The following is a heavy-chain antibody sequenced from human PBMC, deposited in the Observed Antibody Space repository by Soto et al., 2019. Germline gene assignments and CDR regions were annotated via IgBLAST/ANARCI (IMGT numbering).Heavy chain of an antibody. Sequence: QVQLQESGPGLVKPSQTLSLTCTVSGDSISSGGHYWSWIRQHPGKGLEWIGYIYYSGSTFYDPSLESRVIRSLDRSTNQCSLKLSSVTAADTAVYYCARERGYGDSALDYWGQGTLVTVSS. V-gene: IGHV4-31*03. CDR3: ARERGYGDSALDY. CDR1: GDSISSGGHY. J-gene: IGHJ4*02. CDR2: IYYSGST. D-gene: IGHD4-17*01.